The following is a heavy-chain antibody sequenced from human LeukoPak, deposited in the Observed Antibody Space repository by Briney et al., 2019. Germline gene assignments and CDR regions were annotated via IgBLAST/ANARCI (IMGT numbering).Heavy chain of an antibody. Sequence: GESLRLSCAASGFTFSSYGMHWVRQAPGKGLEWVAVISYDGSNKYYADSVKGRFTISRDNSKNTLYLQMNSLRAEDTAVYYCAKDIEVTMIVVVPVDYWGQGTLVTVSS. CDR3: AKDIEVTMIVVVPVDY. CDR1: GFTFSSYG. V-gene: IGHV3-30*18. J-gene: IGHJ4*02. CDR2: ISYDGSNK. D-gene: IGHD3-22*01.